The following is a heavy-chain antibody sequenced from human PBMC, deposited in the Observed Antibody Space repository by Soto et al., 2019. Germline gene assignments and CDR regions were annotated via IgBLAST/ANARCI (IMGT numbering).Heavy chain of an antibody. Sequence: EVQLLESGGDLVQPGGSLRLSCAASGFTFSIYAMSWVRQAPGKGLEWVSGISTSGFTNYADSVKGRFTISRDNSKNTLYLQMNSLKVEDTAVYYCGRAFPTWFDPWGQGTLVTVSS. CDR3: GRAFPTWFDP. CDR1: GFTFSIYA. J-gene: IGHJ5*02. CDR2: ISTSGFT. D-gene: IGHD2-21*01. V-gene: IGHV3-23*01.